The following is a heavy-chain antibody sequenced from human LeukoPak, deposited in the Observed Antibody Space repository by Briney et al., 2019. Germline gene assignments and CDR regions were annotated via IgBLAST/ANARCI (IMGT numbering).Heavy chain of an antibody. CDR1: GYTFTDYY. V-gene: IGHV1-69-2*01. CDR3: ANSLPGLAAHFDY. CDR2: VDPEDGET. D-gene: IGHD6-25*01. J-gene: IGHJ4*02. Sequence: ASVKVSCKVSGYTFTDYYIHLVQQAPGKGLEWMGLVDPEDGETIYAEKFQGRVTITADTSTDTAYMELSSLRSEDTAVYYCANSLPGLAAHFDYWGQGTLVTVSS.